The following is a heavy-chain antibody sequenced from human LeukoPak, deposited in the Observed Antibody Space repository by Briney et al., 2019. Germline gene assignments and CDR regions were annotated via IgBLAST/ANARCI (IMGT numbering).Heavy chain of an antibody. V-gene: IGHV3-23*01. CDR3: AKETYSSGWYPYFDY. CDR1: VFTFSSYA. D-gene: IGHD6-19*01. CDR2: ISGSGGST. Sequence: GGSLRLSCVASVFTFSSYAMSWVRQAPGKGLEWDSGISGSGGSTYYADSVKGRFTISRDNSKNTLFLQMNSLRAEDTAVYYCAKETYSSGWYPYFDYWGQGTLVTVSS. J-gene: IGHJ4*02.